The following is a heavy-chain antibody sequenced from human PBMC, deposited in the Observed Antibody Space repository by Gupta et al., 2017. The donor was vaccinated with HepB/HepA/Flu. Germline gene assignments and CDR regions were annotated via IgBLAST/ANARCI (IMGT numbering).Heavy chain of an antibody. Sequence: EVQLVESGGGLVKPGGYLRLCCAASGFTFNSYNMNWVRQAPGKGLEWVSSIRSRKSYIYYAASVKGRFTIARDNAKNSLYLQMNSLRAEDTAVDYCAMRYSGYDEWALDYWGQGTRVTVSA. CDR3: AMRYSGYDEWALDY. D-gene: IGHD5-12*01. V-gene: IGHV3-21*01. CDR1: GFTFNSYN. J-gene: IGHJ4*02. CDR2: IRSRKSYI.